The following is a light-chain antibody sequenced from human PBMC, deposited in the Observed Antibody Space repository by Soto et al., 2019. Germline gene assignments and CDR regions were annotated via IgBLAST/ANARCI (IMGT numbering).Light chain of an antibody. CDR2: DVS. V-gene: IGLV2-23*02. Sequence: QSALTQPASVSGSPGQSITISCTGTSSDVGSYNLVSWYQQHPGKAPKLIISDVSQRPSGISDRFSGSKSGSTASLTISGLQAEDEADYYCCSYAGTSTHTVFGGGTQLTVL. CDR1: SSDVGSYNL. J-gene: IGLJ7*01. CDR3: CSYAGTSTHTV.